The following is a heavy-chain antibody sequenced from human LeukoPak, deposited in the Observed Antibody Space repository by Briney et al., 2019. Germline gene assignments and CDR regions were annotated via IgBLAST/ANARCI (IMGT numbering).Heavy chain of an antibody. J-gene: IGHJ4*02. CDR1: GGSFSGYS. CDR2: INHSGST. CDR3: ASNLYSSGWYTDY. V-gene: IGHV4-34*01. D-gene: IGHD6-19*01. Sequence: AETLSLTCAVYGGSFSGYSWTWIRQPPGKGLEWIGEINHSGSTNYNPSLKSRVTISVDTSKNQFSLKLSSVTAADTAVYYCASNLYSSGWYTDYWGQGTLVTVSS.